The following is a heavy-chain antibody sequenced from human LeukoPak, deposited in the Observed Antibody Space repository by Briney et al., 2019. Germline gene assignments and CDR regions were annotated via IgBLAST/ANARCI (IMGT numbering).Heavy chain of an antibody. J-gene: IGHJ4*02. CDR3: ARRQGTTLSFDY. Sequence: GASVKVSCKASGYTFTSYGFSWVRQAPGQGLEWMGWINAYNGYTNYAQKLQGRVTMTTDTSTSTAYMELRSLRFDDTAVYYCARRQGTTLSFDYWGQGTLVTVSS. D-gene: IGHD1-1*01. CDR1: GYTFTSYG. V-gene: IGHV1-18*01. CDR2: INAYNGYT.